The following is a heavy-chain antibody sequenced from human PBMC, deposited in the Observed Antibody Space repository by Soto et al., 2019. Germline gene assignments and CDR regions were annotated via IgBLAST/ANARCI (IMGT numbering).Heavy chain of an antibody. V-gene: IGHV3-53*01. Sequence: ESLGLSCAASGFTVSSNYMSWVRQAPGKGLEWVSVIYSGGSTYYADSVKGRFTISRDNSKNTLYLQMNSLRAEDTAVYYCASGPHGDYFDYWGQGTLVTVSS. CDR1: GFTVSSNY. D-gene: IGHD4-17*01. CDR2: IYSGGST. CDR3: ASGPHGDYFDY. J-gene: IGHJ4*02.